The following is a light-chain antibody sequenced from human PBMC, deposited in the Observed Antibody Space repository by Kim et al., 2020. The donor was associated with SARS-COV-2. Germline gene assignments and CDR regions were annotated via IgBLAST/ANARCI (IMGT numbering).Light chain of an antibody. V-gene: IGLV2-11*01. CDR3: CSYGGSHTWV. CDR2: DFN. J-gene: IGLJ3*02. Sequence: QSALTQPRSVSGSPGQSVTISCTGTSSDVGAYKYVSWYQHHPGKAPQLIIYDFNKGPSGVPDRFSGSGSGNTASLTISGLQAEDDADYYCCSYGGSHTWVFGGGTQLTVL. CDR1: SSDVGAYKY.